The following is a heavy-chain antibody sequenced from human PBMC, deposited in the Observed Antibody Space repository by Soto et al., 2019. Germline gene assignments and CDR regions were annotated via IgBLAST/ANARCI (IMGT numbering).Heavy chain of an antibody. CDR3: AREDYDILTGYSRFDY. D-gene: IGHD3-9*01. V-gene: IGHV3-33*01. Sequence: GLEWVAVIWYDGSNKYYADSVKGRFTISRDNSKNTLYLQMNSLRAEDTAVYYCAREDYDILTGYSRFDYWGQGTLVTVSS. CDR2: IWYDGSNK. J-gene: IGHJ4*02.